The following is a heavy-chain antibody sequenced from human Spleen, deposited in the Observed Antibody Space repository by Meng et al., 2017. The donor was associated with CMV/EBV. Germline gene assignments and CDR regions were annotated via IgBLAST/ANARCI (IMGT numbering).Heavy chain of an antibody. Sequence: SVKVSCKASGGTFSSYAISWVRQAPGQGLEWMGGIIPIFGTANYAQKFQGRVTITTDESTSTAYMELSSLRSEDTAVYYCARGQFLGITGTIGFGYWGQGTLVTVSS. J-gene: IGHJ4*02. CDR3: ARGQFLGITGTIGFGY. D-gene: IGHD1-7*01. CDR2: IIPIFGTA. CDR1: GGTFSSYA. V-gene: IGHV1-69*05.